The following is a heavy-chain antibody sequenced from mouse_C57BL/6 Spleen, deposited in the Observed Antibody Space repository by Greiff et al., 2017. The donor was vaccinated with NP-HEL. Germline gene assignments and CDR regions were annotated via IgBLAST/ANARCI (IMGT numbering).Heavy chain of an antibody. J-gene: IGHJ4*01. V-gene: IGHV1-80*01. Sequence: QVQLQQSGAELVKPGASVKISCKASGYAFSSYWMNWVKQRPGKGLEWIGQIYPGDGDTNYNGKFKGKATLTADKSSSTAYMQLSSLTSEDSAVYFCARSPAYYYAMDYWGQGTSVTVSS. CDR3: ARSPAYYYAMDY. CDR2: IYPGDGDT. CDR1: GYAFSSYW.